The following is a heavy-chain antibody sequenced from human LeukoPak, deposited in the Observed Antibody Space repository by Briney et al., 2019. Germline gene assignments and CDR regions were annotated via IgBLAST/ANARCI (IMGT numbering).Heavy chain of an antibody. CDR3: ARDRISINALDI. CDR1: GDSITGHY. V-gene: IGHV4-59*11. CDR2: ISHIGST. J-gene: IGHJ3*02. Sequence: PSETLSLTCSVSGDSITGHYLTWIRQPPGNGLEWIGYISHIGSTNHNPSLKSRVTISVDTSKNQFSLKLTSVTAADTALYYCARDRISINALDIWGQETMVTVSS. D-gene: IGHD1-14*01.